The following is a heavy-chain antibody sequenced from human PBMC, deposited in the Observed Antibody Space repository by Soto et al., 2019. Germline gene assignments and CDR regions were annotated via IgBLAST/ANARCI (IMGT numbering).Heavy chain of an antibody. J-gene: IGHJ4*02. D-gene: IGHD3-22*01. CDR3: ARFSYDSSGYYEYYFDY. V-gene: IGHV4-59*01. CDR1: GGSISSYY. Sequence: SETLSLTCTVSGGSISSYYGSWIRQPPGKGLEWIGYIYYSGSTNYNPSLKSRVTISVDTSKNQFSLKLSSVTAADTAVYYCARFSYDSSGYYEYYFDYWGQGTLVTVSS. CDR2: IYYSGST.